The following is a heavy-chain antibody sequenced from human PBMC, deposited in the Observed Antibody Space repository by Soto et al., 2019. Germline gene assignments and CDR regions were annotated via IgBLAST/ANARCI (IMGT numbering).Heavy chain of an antibody. Sequence: ASAKVSCKSSRYTFTSYDINSFRHAKGQWLEWMGWMNPNSGNTGYAQKFQGRVTMTRNTSISTAYMELSSLRSEDTAVYYCARVGCSGGSCYYYYMGVSGKGTTVTLSS. J-gene: IGHJ6*03. CDR3: ARVGCSGGSCYYYYMGV. CDR1: RYTFTSYD. CDR2: MNPNSGNT. D-gene: IGHD2-15*01. V-gene: IGHV1-8*01.